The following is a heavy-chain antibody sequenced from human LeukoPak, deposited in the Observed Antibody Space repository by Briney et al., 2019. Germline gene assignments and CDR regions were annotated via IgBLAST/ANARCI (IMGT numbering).Heavy chain of an antibody. CDR2: INHSGST. J-gene: IGHJ4*02. V-gene: IGHV4-34*01. CDR3: ARLTLWFGAPD. Sequence: SETLSLTCAVYGGSFSGYYWSWIRQPPGMGLEWIGEINHSGSTNYNPSLKSRVTISVDTSKNQFSLKLSSVTAADTAVYYCARLTLWFGAPDWGQGTLVTVSS. D-gene: IGHD3-10*01. CDR1: GGSFSGYY.